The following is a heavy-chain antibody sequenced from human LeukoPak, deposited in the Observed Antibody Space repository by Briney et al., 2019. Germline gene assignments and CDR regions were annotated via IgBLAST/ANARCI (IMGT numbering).Heavy chain of an antibody. Sequence: SETLSLTCTVSGCTISSCGYYWIWIRQHPGKGLEWIVYIYYSGSTYYNTSLNSRVTISVDTTKNQYSLKLSSVTAADTAVYYCAMGIAVAAPRRSYSFDYWGQGTLVTVSS. CDR3: AMGIAVAAPRRSYSFDY. D-gene: IGHD6-19*01. J-gene: IGHJ4*02. V-gene: IGHV4-31*03. CDR1: GCTISSCGYY. CDR2: IYYSGST.